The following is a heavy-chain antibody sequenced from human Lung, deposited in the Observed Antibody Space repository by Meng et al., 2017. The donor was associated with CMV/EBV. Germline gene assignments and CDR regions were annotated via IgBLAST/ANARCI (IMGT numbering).Heavy chain of an antibody. CDR1: GFTFAVTL. D-gene: IGHD1-7*01. CDR3: ATDWNSRESLDY. CDR2: IKSKADSGTT. J-gene: IGHJ4*02. Sequence: GGSLRLSCAGSGFTFAVTLMSWVRQAPGKGLEWVGRIKSKADSGTTEYAAPVKSRFTNLRDDSTYTLYLEMRSLKAEDTDVYFCATDWNSRESLDYWGQGSMVTVSS. V-gene: IGHV3-15*01.